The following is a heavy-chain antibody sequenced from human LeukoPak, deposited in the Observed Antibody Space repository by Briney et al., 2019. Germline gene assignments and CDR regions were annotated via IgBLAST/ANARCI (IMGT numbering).Heavy chain of an antibody. CDR3: ARGRYCSSTSCSPVRWFDP. CDR1: GYTFTSYD. V-gene: IGHV1-2*02. J-gene: IGHJ5*02. Sequence: ASVKVSCKASGYTFTSYDINWVRQATGQGLEWMGWINPNSGGTNYAQKFQGRVTMTRDTSISTAYMELSRLRSDDTAVYYCARGRYCSSTSCSPVRWFDPWGQGTLVTVSS. D-gene: IGHD2-2*01. CDR2: INPNSGGT.